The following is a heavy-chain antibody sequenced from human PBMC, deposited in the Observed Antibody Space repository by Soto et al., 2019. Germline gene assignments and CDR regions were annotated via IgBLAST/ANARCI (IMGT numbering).Heavy chain of an antibody. CDR2: ISYDGSNK. CDR1: GFTFSSYG. V-gene: IGHV3-30*18. CDR3: AKDDAHYGMDV. J-gene: IGHJ6*02. Sequence: QVQLVESGGGVVQPGRSLRLSCAASGFTFSSYGMHWVRQAPGKGLEWVAVISYDGSNKYYADSVKGRFTISRDNSKNTLYLQMNSLRAEDTAVYYCAKDDAHYGMDVWGQGTTVTVSS.